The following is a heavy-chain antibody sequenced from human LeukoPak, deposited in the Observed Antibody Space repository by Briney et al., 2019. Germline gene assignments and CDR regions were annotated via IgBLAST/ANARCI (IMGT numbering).Heavy chain of an antibody. J-gene: IGHJ4*02. CDR2: ISGSGGST. V-gene: IGHV3-23*01. Sequence: PGRSLRLSCVGSGFTFNSYGMHWVRQAPGKGLEWVSAISGSGGSTYYADSVKGRFTISRDNSKNTLYLQMNSLRAEDTAVYYCAKASMTGSPPYYFDYWGQGTLVTASS. D-gene: IGHD3-10*01. CDR1: GFTFNSYG. CDR3: AKASMTGSPPYYFDY.